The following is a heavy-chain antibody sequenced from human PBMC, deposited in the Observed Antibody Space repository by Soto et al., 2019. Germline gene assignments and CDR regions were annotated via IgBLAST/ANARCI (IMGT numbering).Heavy chain of an antibody. CDR1: GFSFNSYA. CDR2: ISGSGGSS. J-gene: IGHJ4*02. Sequence: EVQLLESGGGLIQPGGSLRLSCSASGFSFNSYAMMWVRQAPGKGLEWVSVISGSGGSSYFADSAKGRFTISRDNAKNMLYLAMNSLRAEDTARYFCAKGSIEYSASVDYWGQGTRVIVSS. CDR3: AKGSIEYSASVDY. D-gene: IGHD5-12*01. V-gene: IGHV3-23*01.